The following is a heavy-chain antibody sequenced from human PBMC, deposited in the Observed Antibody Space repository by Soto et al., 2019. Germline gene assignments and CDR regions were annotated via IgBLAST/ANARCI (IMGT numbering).Heavy chain of an antibody. CDR2: IYYTGST. J-gene: IGHJ4*02. V-gene: IGHV4-30-4*01. CDR1: GGSISSGDYY. CDR3: ARAGNCGGDCWIDY. Sequence: SETLSFTCTVSGGSISSGDYYWSWIRQPPGKGLEWIGYIYYTGSTYYNPSLKSRVTTSIDTSKNQFSLKLSSVTAADTAVYYCARAGNCGGDCWIDYWGQGTLVTVSS. D-gene: IGHD2-21*02.